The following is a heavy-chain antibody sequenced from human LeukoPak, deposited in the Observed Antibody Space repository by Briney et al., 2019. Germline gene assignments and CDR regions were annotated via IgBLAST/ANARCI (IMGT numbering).Heavy chain of an antibody. J-gene: IGHJ4*02. CDR3: ARDLGVGATYYFDY. V-gene: IGHV1-18*01. CDR2: ISAYNGNT. Sequence: ASVKVSCKASGYTFTSYDISWVRQAPGQGLEWMGWISAYNGNTNYAQKLQGRVTMTTDTSTSTAYMELRSLRSDDTAVYYCARDLGVGATYYFDYWGQGTLVTVSS. CDR1: GYTFTSYD. D-gene: IGHD1-26*01.